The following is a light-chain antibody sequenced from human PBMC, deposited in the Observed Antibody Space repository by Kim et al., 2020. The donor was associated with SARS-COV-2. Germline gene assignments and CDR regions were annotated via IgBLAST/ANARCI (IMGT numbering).Light chain of an antibody. CDR3: VLYMGSGTWV. V-gene: IGLV8-61*01. CDR2: NTN. CDR1: TGSVSTSDF. J-gene: IGLJ3*02. Sequence: GGTVKLTCGLSTGSVSTSDFPSWYQQTPGQAPRTLIYNTNTRSSGVPDRFSGSILGNKAALTITGAQADDESDYYCVLYMGSGTWVFGGGTKVTVL.